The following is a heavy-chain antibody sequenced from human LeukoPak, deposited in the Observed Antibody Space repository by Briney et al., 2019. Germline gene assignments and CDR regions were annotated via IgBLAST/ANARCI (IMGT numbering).Heavy chain of an antibody. CDR3: ARALRRLRLGEPPHH. Sequence: GGSLRLSCAASGFTFSSYAMHWVRQAPGKGLEWVAVISYDGSNKYYADSVKGRFTISRDNSKNTLYLQMNSLRAEDTAVYYCARALRRLRLGEPPHHWGQGTLVTVSS. D-gene: IGHD3-16*01. V-gene: IGHV3-30*01. CDR2: ISYDGSNK. CDR1: GFTFSSYA. J-gene: IGHJ5*02.